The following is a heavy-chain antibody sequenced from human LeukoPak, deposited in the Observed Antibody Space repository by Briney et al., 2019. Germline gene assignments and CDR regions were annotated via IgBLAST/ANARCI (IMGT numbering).Heavy chain of an antibody. Sequence: GGSLRLSCAASGVTFSNYSMNWVRQAPGKGLEWVSYISSSSHTIHYADSVKGRFTNSRDNAKNSLYLQMNSLRAEDTAVYYCAREVWGSRTLGQGTLVTVSS. D-gene: IGHD3-16*01. J-gene: IGHJ5*02. CDR1: GVTFSNYS. CDR3: AREVWGSRT. V-gene: IGHV3-48*04. CDR2: ISSSSHTI.